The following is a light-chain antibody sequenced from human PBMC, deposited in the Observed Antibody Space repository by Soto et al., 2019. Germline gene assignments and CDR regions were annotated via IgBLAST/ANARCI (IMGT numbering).Light chain of an antibody. Sequence: SGLTQTPSVSAAPGQKVTISCSGSSSNIGGNSVSWYQQLPGTAPKLLIYDDNKRPSGIPDRFSGSKSGTSATLGITGFQTGDEADYYCGSWDSSLSAYVFGTGTKVTV. J-gene: IGLJ1*01. CDR1: SSNIGGNS. CDR3: GSWDSSLSAYV. CDR2: DDN. V-gene: IGLV1-51*01.